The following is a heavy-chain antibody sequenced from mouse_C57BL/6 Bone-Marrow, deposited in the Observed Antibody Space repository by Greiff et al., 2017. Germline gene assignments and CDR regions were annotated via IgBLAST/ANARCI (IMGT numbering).Heavy chain of an antibody. D-gene: IGHD4-1*01. CDR3: ARSKNWDAWFAY. Sequence: VQLQQSGAELVRPGTSVKVSCKASGYAFTNYLIEWVKQRPGQGLEWIGVINPGSGGTNYNEKFKGKATLTADKSSSPAYMPRSSLTSEDSAVYFCARSKNWDAWFAYWGQGTLVTVSA. J-gene: IGHJ3*01. V-gene: IGHV1-54*01. CDR2: INPGSGGT. CDR1: GYAFTNYL.